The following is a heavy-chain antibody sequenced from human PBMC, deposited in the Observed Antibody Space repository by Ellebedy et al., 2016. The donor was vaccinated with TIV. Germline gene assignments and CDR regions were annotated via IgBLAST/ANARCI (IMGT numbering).Heavy chain of an antibody. D-gene: IGHD1-26*01. CDR3: AREVGATFGNAFDI. CDR2: IYYSGST. V-gene: IGHV4-59*01. Sequence: MPSETLSLTCTVSGGSISSYYWSWIRQPPGKGLEWIGYIYYSGSTNYNPSLKSRVTISVDTSKNQFSLKLSSVTAVDTAVYYCAREVGATFGNAFDIWGQGTMVTVSS. CDR1: GGSISSYY. J-gene: IGHJ3*02.